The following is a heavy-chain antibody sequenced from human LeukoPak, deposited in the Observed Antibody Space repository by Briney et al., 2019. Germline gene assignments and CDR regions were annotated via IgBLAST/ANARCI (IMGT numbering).Heavy chain of an antibody. CDR2: ISHDGSIK. V-gene: IGHV3-30-3*01. Sequence: GGSLRLSCATSGFTFSDYAMHWVRQAPGKGLEWVAVISHDGSIKFSADSVKGRFTISRDNSKNTLYLQMNSLRDEDTALYYCAKDGIVVPAASYYFDYWGQGTLVTVSS. J-gene: IGHJ4*02. CDR1: GFTFSDYA. D-gene: IGHD2-2*01. CDR3: AKDGIVVPAASYYFDY.